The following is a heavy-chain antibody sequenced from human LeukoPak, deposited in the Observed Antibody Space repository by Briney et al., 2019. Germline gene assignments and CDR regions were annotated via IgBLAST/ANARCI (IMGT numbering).Heavy chain of an antibody. V-gene: IGHV4-39*07. CDR2: IYYSGST. Sequence: SETLSLTCTVSGGSISSSSYYWGWIRQPPGKGLEWIGSIYYSGSTYYNPSLKSRVTISVDKSKNQFSLKLSSVTAADTAVYYCASRNYGLVDYWGQGTLVTVSS. D-gene: IGHD3-10*01. J-gene: IGHJ4*02. CDR3: ASRNYGLVDY. CDR1: GGSISSSSYY.